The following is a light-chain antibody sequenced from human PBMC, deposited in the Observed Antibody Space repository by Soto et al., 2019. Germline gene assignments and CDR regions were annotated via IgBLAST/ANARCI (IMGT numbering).Light chain of an antibody. CDR3: QQYVTSVA. J-gene: IGKJ1*01. Sequence: EIVLTQSPGSLSLSPGQRATLSCRASQSVDTPFFAWYQKKPGQAPRVLIYGASKRATGISDRFSGSGSGTAFTFIISRLGRDDFAEYCCQQYVTSVAFGQGTKVEVK. CDR2: GAS. CDR1: QSVDTPF. V-gene: IGKV3-20*01.